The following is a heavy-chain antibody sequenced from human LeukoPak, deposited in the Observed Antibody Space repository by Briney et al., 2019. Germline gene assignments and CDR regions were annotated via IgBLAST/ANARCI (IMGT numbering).Heavy chain of an antibody. CDR1: GVSISTFY. CDR3: AGSDGYNYPLDY. D-gene: IGHD5-24*01. Sequence: PSETLSLTCTVSGVSISTFYWSWIRQSPGKRLEWIGYVYFSGRTKYSPSLKSRLTISLDTSKSQFSLELTSVTAADSAVYFCAGSDGYNYPLDYWGQGTRATVS. V-gene: IGHV4-59*01. CDR2: VYFSGRT. J-gene: IGHJ4*02.